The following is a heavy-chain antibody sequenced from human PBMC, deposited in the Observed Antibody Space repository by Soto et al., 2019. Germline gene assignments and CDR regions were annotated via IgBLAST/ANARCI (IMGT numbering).Heavy chain of an antibody. V-gene: IGHV3-30*18. CDR1: GFTFSSYG. J-gene: IGHJ4*02. CDR3: AKETYPTIYYFDY. D-gene: IGHD3-9*01. Sequence: QVQLVESGGGVVQPGRSLRLSCAASGFTFSSYGMHWVRQAPGKGLEWVAVISYDGSNKYYADSVKGRFTISRDNSKKTLYLQMNSLRAEDTAVYYCAKETYPTIYYFDYWGQGTLVTVSS. CDR2: ISYDGSNK.